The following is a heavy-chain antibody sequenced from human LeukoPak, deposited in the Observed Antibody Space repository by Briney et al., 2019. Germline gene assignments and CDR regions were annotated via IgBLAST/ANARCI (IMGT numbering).Heavy chain of an antibody. CDR3: ARTLYIAAVPGGFDY. V-gene: IGHV4-39*07. CDR2: IYYSGST. D-gene: IGHD6-13*01. J-gene: IGHJ4*02. Sequence: SETLPLTCTVSGGSISSSSYYWGWIRQPPGKGLEWIGSIYYSGSTYYNPSLKSRVTISVDTSKNQFSLKLSSVTAADTALYYCARTLYIAAVPGGFDYWGQGTLVTVSS. CDR1: GGSISSSSYY.